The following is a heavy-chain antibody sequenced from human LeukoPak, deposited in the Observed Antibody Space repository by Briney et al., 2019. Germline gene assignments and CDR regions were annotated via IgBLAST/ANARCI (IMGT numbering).Heavy chain of an antibody. J-gene: IGHJ4*02. D-gene: IGHD6-19*01. CDR2: ISDRST. CDR1: GFTFSGYA. CDR3: AKDLGTSGWYCDY. V-gene: IGHV3-23*05. Sequence: PGGSLRLSCAASGFTFSGYAMSWVRQAPGKGLEWVSAISDRSTYYADSVKGRFTISRDNSKNTLHLQMNSLRVEDTAVYYCAKDLGTSGWYCDYWGQGTLVTVSS.